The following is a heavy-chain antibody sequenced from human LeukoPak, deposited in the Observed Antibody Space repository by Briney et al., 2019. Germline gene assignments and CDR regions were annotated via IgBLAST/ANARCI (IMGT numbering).Heavy chain of an antibody. D-gene: IGHD5-24*01. V-gene: IGHV3-30*18. CDR2: ISNDGNRK. CDR3: AKDLVLSDGYNFDY. Sequence: GGSPRLSCAASGFTFSNYGMHWVRQAPGKGLEWVAVISNDGNRKYYSDSVKGRFTISRDNSKNTLYLQMNSLRAEDTAVYYCAKDLVLSDGYNFDYWGQGTLVTVSS. CDR1: GFTFSNYG. J-gene: IGHJ4*02.